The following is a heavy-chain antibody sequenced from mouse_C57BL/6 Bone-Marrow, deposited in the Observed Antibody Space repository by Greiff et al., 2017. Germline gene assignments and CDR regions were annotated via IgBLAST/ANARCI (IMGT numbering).Heavy chain of an antibody. J-gene: IGHJ4*01. Sequence: QVQLQQSGAELVRPGSSVKLSCKASGYTFTSYWMHWVKQRPIQGLEWIGNIDPSDSKTHYNQKFKDKATLTVDKSSSTAYMQLSSLTSEDSAVYYCERKGYYCGSSYRGGYYAMDYWGQGTSVTVSS. V-gene: IGHV1-52*01. CDR1: GYTFTSYW. CDR3: ERKGYYCGSSYRGGYYAMDY. D-gene: IGHD1-1*01. CDR2: IDPSDSKT.